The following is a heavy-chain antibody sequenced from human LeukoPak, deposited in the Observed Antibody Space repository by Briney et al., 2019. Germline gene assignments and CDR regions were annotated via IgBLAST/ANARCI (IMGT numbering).Heavy chain of an antibody. CDR3: ARGSLRGVTKLGYCSSTSCPGYYYMDV. CDR2: IYTSGST. Sequence: SETLSLTCTVSGGSISSGSYYWSWIRQPAGKGLEWIGRIYTSGSTNYNPSLKSRVTISVDTSKNQFSLKLSSVTAADTAVYYCARGSLRGVTKLGYCSSTSCPGYYYMDVWGKGTTVTVSS. J-gene: IGHJ6*03. D-gene: IGHD2-2*01. V-gene: IGHV4-61*02. CDR1: GGSISSGSYY.